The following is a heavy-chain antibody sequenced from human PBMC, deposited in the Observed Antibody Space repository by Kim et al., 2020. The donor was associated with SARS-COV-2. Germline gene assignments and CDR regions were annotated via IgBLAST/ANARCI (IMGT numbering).Heavy chain of an antibody. J-gene: IGHJ3*02. Sequence: SETLSLTCAVYGGSFSGYYWSWIRQPPGKGLEWLGEINHSGSTNYNPSLKSRVTISVDTSKNQFSLKLSSVTAADTAVYYCARSNHLYQLLTVLRDFDIWGQGTMVTVSS. CDR2: INHSGST. V-gene: IGHV4-34*01. D-gene: IGHD2-2*01. CDR3: ARSNHLYQLLTVLRDFDI. CDR1: GGSFSGYY.